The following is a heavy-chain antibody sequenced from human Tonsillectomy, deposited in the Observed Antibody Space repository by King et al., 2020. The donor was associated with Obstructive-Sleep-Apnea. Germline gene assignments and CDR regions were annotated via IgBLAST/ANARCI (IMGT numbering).Heavy chain of an antibody. D-gene: IGHD2-8*01. CDR3: AREPYCTNGVCPDY. CDR2: INHSGST. J-gene: IGHJ4*02. Sequence: VQLQQWGAGLLKPSETLSLTCAVYGGSFSGYYWSWIRQPPGKGLEWIGEINHSGSTNYNPSLKSRVTISVDTSKNQFSLKLSSVTAADTTVYYCAREPYCTNGVCPDYWGQGTLVTVSS. V-gene: IGHV4-34*01. CDR1: GGSFSGYY.